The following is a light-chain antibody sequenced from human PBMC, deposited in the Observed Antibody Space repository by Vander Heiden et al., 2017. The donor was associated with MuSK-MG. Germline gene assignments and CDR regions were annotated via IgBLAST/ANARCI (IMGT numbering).Light chain of an antibody. Sequence: QSALTQPAPVSGSPGQSIAIPGTGTSSDVGSYNLVSCYQQSPGKAPKFMIYEVSKRPSGVADRFSGSKSGNTASLTISGLQAEDEADYYCCSYAVGSTYVFGTGTKVTVL. CDR1: SSDVGSYNL. CDR3: CSYAVGSTYV. CDR2: EVS. V-gene: IGLV2-23*02. J-gene: IGLJ1*01.